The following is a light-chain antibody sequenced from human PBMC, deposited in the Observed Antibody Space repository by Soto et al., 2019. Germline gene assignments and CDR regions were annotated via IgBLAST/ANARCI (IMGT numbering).Light chain of an antibody. J-gene: IGKJ1*01. Sequence: EIGLTQSASTLSLSTGERATLSCRASQSVSRYLAWYQQRPGQAPRLLIYDTSNRVTGIPARFSGSGSGTDFTLTISSLEPEDFAVYYCQQRSSWPPTFGQGTKVDIK. CDR3: QQRSSWPPT. CDR1: QSVSRY. V-gene: IGKV3-11*01. CDR2: DTS.